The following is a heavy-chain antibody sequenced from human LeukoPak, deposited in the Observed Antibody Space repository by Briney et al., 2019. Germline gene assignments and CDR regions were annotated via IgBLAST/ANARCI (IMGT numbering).Heavy chain of an antibody. CDR3: ARVIADQFDY. D-gene: IGHD6-13*01. CDR1: GGTFSSYA. V-gene: IGHV1-2*02. Sequence: EASVKVSCKASGGTFSSYAISLVRQAPGQGLEWMGWINPNSGGTNYAQKFQGGVTMTRDTSISTAYMELSRLRSDDTAVYYYARVIADQFDYWGQGTLVTVSS. J-gene: IGHJ4*02. CDR2: INPNSGGT.